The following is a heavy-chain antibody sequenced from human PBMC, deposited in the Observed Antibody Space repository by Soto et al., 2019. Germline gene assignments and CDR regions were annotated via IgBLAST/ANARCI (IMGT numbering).Heavy chain of an antibody. J-gene: IGHJ4*02. CDR1: GFTFSNFG. D-gene: IGHD3-3*01. V-gene: IGHV3-30*18. CDR2: ISADGSDK. Sequence: QVQLVESGGGVVQPGRSLRLSCAASGFTFSNFGMHWVRQAPGKGLEWVAAISADGSDKYFSGSVKGRFTISRDNSKNTLFVQMISLRVEDTAVYYCVKGSDVARQYLDYWGPGTLVTVSS. CDR3: VKGSDVARQYLDY.